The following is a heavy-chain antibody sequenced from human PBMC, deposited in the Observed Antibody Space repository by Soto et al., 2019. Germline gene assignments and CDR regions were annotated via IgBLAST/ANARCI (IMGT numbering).Heavy chain of an antibody. D-gene: IGHD5-12*01. Sequence: QVPLVQSGAEVQKPGASVKVSCQASGYTLPSHHLHWVRQAPGQGLEWMGIINPNDGGTLYAQKFQGRVTMTRDRSTSTAYMELSSLRSDDTSGYYCARVAWQSLGYWGQGTLVTVSS. V-gene: IGHV1-46*01. CDR2: INPNDGGT. CDR1: GYTLPSHH. J-gene: IGHJ4*02. CDR3: ARVAWQSLGY.